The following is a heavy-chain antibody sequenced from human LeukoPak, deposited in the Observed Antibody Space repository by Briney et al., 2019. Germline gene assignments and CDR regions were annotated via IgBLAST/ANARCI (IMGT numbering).Heavy chain of an antibody. CDR1: GYIFTDYY. J-gene: IGHJ4*02. D-gene: IGHD3-22*01. V-gene: IGHV1-2*02. Sequence: ASVKVSCKASGYIFTDYYMHWVRQAPGQGLEWMGWINPNSGGTNYAQKFQGRVTMTRDTSISTAYMELSRLRSDDTAVYYCARDSYDSSGNYLDYWGQGTLVTVSS. CDR3: ARDSYDSSGNYLDY. CDR2: INPNSGGT.